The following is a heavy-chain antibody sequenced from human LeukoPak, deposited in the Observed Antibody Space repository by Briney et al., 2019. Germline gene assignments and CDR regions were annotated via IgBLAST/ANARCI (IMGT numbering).Heavy chain of an antibody. CDR3: VRIDYSNAFDI. J-gene: IGHJ3*02. V-gene: IGHV1-8*03. CDR1: GYTFTGYY. D-gene: IGHD4-11*01. Sequence: ASVKVSCKASGYTFTGYYMHWVRQAPGQGLEWMGWMNPKTGNTGSAQKLQGRVTISGNTSISTAYMELSSLRSEDTAVYYCVRIDYSNAFDIWGQGTMVTVSS. CDR2: MNPKTGNT.